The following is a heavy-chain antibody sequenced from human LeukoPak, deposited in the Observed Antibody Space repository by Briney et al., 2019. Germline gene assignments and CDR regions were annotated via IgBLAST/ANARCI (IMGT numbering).Heavy chain of an antibody. J-gene: IGHJ4*02. CDR3: ARVRCGSYLGDYFDY. Sequence: GGSLRLSCAASGFTFSSYSMNWVRQAPGKGLEWVSYISSSSSTIYYADSVKGRFTISRDNAKNSLYLQMNSLRAEDTAVYYCARVRCGSYLGDYFDYWGQGTLVTVSS. D-gene: IGHD1-26*01. V-gene: IGHV3-48*04. CDR2: ISSSSSTI. CDR1: GFTFSSYS.